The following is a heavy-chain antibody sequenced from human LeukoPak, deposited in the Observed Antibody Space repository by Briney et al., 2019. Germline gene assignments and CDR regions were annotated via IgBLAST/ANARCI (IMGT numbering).Heavy chain of an antibody. CDR1: GFTFSNYW. CDR2: IKQDGSEK. V-gene: IGHV3-7*01. Sequence: GGSLRLSCTASGFTFSNYWMSWVRQAPGKGLEWVANIKQDGSEKYYVASVKGRFTISRDNAKNSLYLQMNSLRAEDTAVYYCARESYCSGGSCYSGRAFDIWGQGTMVTVSS. CDR3: ARESYCSGGSCYSGRAFDI. J-gene: IGHJ3*02. D-gene: IGHD2-15*01.